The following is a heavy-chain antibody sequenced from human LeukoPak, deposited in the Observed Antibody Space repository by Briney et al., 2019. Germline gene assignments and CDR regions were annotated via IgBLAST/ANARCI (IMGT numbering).Heavy chain of an antibody. CDR3: ARLRHPGGELIFEY. D-gene: IGHD1-26*01. J-gene: IGHJ4*02. CDR2: IIPIFGTA. V-gene: IGHV1-69*13. CDR1: GGTFSSYA. Sequence: GASVKVSCKASGGTFSSYAISWVRQAPGQGLEWMGGIIPIFGTANYAQKFQGRVTITADESTSTAYMELSSLRSEDTAVYYCARLRHPGGELIFEYWGQGTLVTVSS.